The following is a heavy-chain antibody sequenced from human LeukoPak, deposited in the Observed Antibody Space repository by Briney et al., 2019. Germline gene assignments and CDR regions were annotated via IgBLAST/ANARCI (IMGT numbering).Heavy chain of an antibody. CDR2: ISGSGGST. Sequence: PGGSLRLSCAASGFTFSSYGMSWVRQAPGKGLEWVSAISGSGGSTYYADSVKGRFTISRDNSKNTLYLQMNSLRAEDTAVYYCAKDRSGSDYYYYYMDVWGKGTTVTVSS. D-gene: IGHD3-10*01. CDR3: AKDRSGSDYYYYYMDV. J-gene: IGHJ6*03. CDR1: GFTFSSYG. V-gene: IGHV3-23*01.